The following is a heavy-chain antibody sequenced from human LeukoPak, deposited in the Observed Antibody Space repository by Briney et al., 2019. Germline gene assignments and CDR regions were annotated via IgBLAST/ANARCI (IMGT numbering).Heavy chain of an antibody. Sequence: SETLSLTCTVSGDSISSSSYYWGWIRQPPGKELEWMGSFSYSGGTYYNPSLKSRLTMSLDTSKNQFSLKVSSVTAADTAVYYCARSTFGGYVVRKLGSQDYWGQGTLVTVSS. CDR3: ARSTFGGYVVRKLGSQDY. V-gene: IGHV4-39*07. J-gene: IGHJ4*02. CDR2: FSYSGGT. CDR1: GDSISSSSYY. D-gene: IGHD5-12*01.